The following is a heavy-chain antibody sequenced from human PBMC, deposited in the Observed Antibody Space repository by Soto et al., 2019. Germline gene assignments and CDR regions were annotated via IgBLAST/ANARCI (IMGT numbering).Heavy chain of an antibody. J-gene: IGHJ6*02. D-gene: IGHD4-17*01. CDR2: ISGSGGKT. V-gene: IGHV3-23*01. CDR3: STPGRAYDAGDEGHEYGMDV. Sequence: EVQILESGGGLVQPGGSLRLACVVSGFNFNDYAMSWVRQAPGKGLEWMSVISGSGGKTYYADSVKGRFTISRDNSKTSLFLQVNRLRAEDTAVYYSSTPGRAYDAGDEGHEYGMDVWGQGTTVIVSS. CDR1: GFNFNDYA.